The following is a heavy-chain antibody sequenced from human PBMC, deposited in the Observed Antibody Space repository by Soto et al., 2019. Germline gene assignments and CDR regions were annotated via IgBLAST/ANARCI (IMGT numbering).Heavy chain of an antibody. J-gene: IGHJ6*02. D-gene: IGHD2-2*01. V-gene: IGHV3-30-3*01. CDR2: ISYDGSNK. CDR1: GFTFSSYA. CDR3: ARPYGTREYQLLLEDYGRDV. Sequence: QVQLVESGGGVVQPGRSLRLSCAASGFTFSSYAMHWVRQAPGKGLEWVAVISYDGSNKYYADSVKGRFTISRDNSKNTLYLQMNSLRAEDTAVYYCARPYGTREYQLLLEDYGRDVWGQGTTVTVSS.